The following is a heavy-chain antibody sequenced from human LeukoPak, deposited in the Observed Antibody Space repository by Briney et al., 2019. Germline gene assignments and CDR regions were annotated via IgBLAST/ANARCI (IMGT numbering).Heavy chain of an antibody. J-gene: IGHJ5*02. CDR1: GGSISTYY. D-gene: IGHD6-19*01. V-gene: IGHV4-4*07. CDR3: ARGYSSGWQRYSWFDP. CDR2: IYTSGST. Sequence: SETLSLTCTVSGGSISTYYWSWIRQPAGKGLEWIGRIYTSGSTNYNPSLKSRVTISVDTSKNQFSLKLSSVTAADTAVYFCARGYSSGWQRYSWFDPWGQGTLVTVSS.